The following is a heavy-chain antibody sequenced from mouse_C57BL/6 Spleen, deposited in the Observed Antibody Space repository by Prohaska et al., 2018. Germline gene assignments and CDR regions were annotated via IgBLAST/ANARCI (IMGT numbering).Heavy chain of an antibody. Sequence: GAELVRPGASVTLSCKASGYTFTDYEMHWVKQTPVHGLEWIGAIDPETGGTAYNQKFKGKAILTADKSSSTAYMELRSLTSEDSAVYYCTRWGDYPFAYWGQGTLVTVSA. CDR2: IDPETGGT. J-gene: IGHJ3*01. V-gene: IGHV1-15*01. D-gene: IGHD2-4*01. CDR3: TRWGDYPFAY. CDR1: GYTFTDYE.